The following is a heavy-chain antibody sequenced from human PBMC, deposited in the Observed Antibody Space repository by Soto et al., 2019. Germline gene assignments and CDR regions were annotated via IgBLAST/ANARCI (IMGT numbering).Heavy chain of an antibody. V-gene: IGHV3-11*01. CDR3: VRPYYSSSWFPFDR. D-gene: IGHD6-13*01. Sequence: QVHLVESGGGLVKPGGSLRLSCTGSGFDFGDYYMSWIRQAPGKGLEWVSYIYSGDGTTYYTDSVKGRFTISRDNAKKTVYLQMSSLRVEDTALYYCVRPYYSSSWFPFDRWGQGTLVTVSS. J-gene: IGHJ4*02. CDR1: GFDFGDYY. CDR2: IYSGDGTT.